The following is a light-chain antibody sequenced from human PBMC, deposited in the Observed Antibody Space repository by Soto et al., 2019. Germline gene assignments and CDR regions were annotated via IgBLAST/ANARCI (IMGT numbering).Light chain of an antibody. Sequence: ENVLTQSPGTLSLSPGERATLSCRASQSVTSSHVAWYQQKPGQAPRLLIYGASTRAAGIPDRFSGSGSGTDFTLTISRLEPEDFAVYYCHQYGSSPSTFGRGTKVEVK. J-gene: IGKJ4*01. V-gene: IGKV3-20*01. CDR1: QSVTSSH. CDR3: HQYGSSPST. CDR2: GAS.